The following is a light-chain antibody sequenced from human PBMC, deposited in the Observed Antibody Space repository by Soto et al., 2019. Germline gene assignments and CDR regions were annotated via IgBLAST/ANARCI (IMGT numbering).Light chain of an antibody. Sequence: QSVLTQPHSASGTPGQRVTISCSGSSSKIGSNTVNWYQQLPGTAPKLLIYSNNQRPSGVPDRFSGSKSGTSASLAISGLQSEDEADYYCAAWDDSLNGYVFGTGTKVTVL. CDR3: AAWDDSLNGYV. CDR1: SSKIGSNT. V-gene: IGLV1-44*01. CDR2: SNN. J-gene: IGLJ1*01.